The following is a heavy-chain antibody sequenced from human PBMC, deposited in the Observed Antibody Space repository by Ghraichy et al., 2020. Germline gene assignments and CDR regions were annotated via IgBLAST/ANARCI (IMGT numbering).Heavy chain of an antibody. CDR1: GFTFSSYV. Sequence: GGSLRLSCEASGFTFSSYVMHWVRQAPGEGLEWVAVISSDGRSKYYAESVEGRFTISRDKNILYLQMTSLKPEDTAIYYCARGGGRGLYCSDSSCPGFVFDYWGQGTLVTVSS. J-gene: IGHJ4*02. CDR3: ARGGGRGLYCSDSSCPGFVFDY. V-gene: IGHV3-30*04. CDR2: ISSDGRSK. D-gene: IGHD2-15*01.